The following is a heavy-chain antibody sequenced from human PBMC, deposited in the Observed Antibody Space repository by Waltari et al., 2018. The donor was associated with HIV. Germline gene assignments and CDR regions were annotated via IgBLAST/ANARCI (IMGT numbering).Heavy chain of an antibody. J-gene: IGHJ4*02. CDR1: GGSIRSSSYY. Sequence: QLQLQESSPGLMQPSETRSLTCTVSGGSIRSSSYYWGLIRQPTGTGLDWIGSIYYSGSTYYNPSLKSRVTISVDTSKNQFSRKLSSVTASDTAVYYCARDKELSLSNTAALFDYWGQGTLVTVSS. D-gene: IGHD2-2*01. V-gene: IGHV4-39*07. CDR3: ARDKELSLSNTAALFDY. CDR2: IYYSGST.